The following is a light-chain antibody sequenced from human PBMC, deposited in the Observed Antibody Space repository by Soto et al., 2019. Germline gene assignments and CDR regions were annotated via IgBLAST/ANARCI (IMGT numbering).Light chain of an antibody. Sequence: DIEMTQSPSSLSASVGDRATITCRASQGIGSYLAWYQQKPGKVPKLLIYAASTLQSGVPSRFSGSGSGTDFTLTISSLQPEDVAIYYCQKYNSVPPLTFGGGTKVEIK. CDR1: QGIGSY. V-gene: IGKV1-27*01. CDR2: AAS. J-gene: IGKJ4*01. CDR3: QKYNSVPPLT.